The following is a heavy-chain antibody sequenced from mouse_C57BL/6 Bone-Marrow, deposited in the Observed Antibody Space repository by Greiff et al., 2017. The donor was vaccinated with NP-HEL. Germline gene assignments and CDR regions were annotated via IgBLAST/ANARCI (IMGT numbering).Heavy chain of an antibody. V-gene: IGHV1-81*01. D-gene: IGHD1-1*01. Sequence: VKLMESGAELARPGASVKLSCKASGYTFTSYGISWVKQRTGQGLEWIGEIYPRSGNTYYNEKFKGKATLTADKSSSTAYMELRSLTSEDSAVYFCAREYYYSQESGDMDDWGKGTSVTVSS. CDR1: GYTFTSYG. CDR3: AREYYYSQESGDMDD. J-gene: IGHJ4*01. CDR2: IYPRSGNT.